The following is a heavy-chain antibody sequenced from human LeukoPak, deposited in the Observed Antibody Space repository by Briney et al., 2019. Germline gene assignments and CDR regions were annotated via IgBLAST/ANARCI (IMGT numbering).Heavy chain of an antibody. Sequence: PSETLSLTCTVSGGSISSSSYYWGWIRQPPGKGLEWIGSIYYSGSTYYNPSLKSRVTISVDTSKNQFSLKLSSVTAADTAVYYCARHTAMVTGDYWGRGTLVTVSS. CDR2: IYYSGST. CDR1: GGSISSSSYY. CDR3: ARHTAMVTGDY. V-gene: IGHV4-39*01. D-gene: IGHD5-18*01. J-gene: IGHJ4*02.